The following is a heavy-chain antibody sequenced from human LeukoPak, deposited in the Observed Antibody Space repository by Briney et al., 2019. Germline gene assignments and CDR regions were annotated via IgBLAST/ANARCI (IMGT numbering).Heavy chain of an antibody. CDR1: GFTFSSYW. CDR3: ARAIRSSGWYRHTVGY. V-gene: IGHV3-7*01. Sequence: GGSLRLSCAASGFTFSSYWMSWVRQAPGKGLEWVANIKQDGSEKYYVDSVKGRFTISRDNAKNSLYLQMNSLRAEDTAVYYCARAIRSSGWYRHTVGYWGQGTLVTVSS. D-gene: IGHD6-19*01. J-gene: IGHJ4*02. CDR2: IKQDGSEK.